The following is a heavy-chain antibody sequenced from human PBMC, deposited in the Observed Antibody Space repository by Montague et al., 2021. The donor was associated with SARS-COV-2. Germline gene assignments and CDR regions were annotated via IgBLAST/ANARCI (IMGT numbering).Heavy chain of an antibody. J-gene: IGHJ4*02. Sequence: SETLSLTCSVSGGSFDSDNFFWGWIRQPPGKGLEWIGVISNGGRTFDNPSLKSRVTISVHTSRNQLSLNVKSVTAADTAVYYCARHRRYDVVTYYPDFRGQGILVTVSS. CDR3: ARHRRYDVVTYYPDF. CDR1: GGSFDSDNFF. V-gene: IGHV4-39*01. CDR2: ISNGGRT. D-gene: IGHD3-9*01.